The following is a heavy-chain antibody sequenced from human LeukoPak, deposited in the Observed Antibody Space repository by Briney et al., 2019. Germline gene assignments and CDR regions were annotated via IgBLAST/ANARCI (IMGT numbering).Heavy chain of an antibody. J-gene: IGHJ4*02. V-gene: IGHV1-18*01. CDR1: GYTFTSYG. CDR2: ISAYNGNT. CDR3: ARARGELAAAGTFDY. D-gene: IGHD6-13*01. Sequence: ASVKVSCTASGYTFTSYGISWVRQAPGQGLEWMGWISAYNGNTNYAQKLQGRVTMTTDTSTSTAYMELRSLRSDDTAVYYCARARGELAAAGTFDYWGQGTLVTVSS.